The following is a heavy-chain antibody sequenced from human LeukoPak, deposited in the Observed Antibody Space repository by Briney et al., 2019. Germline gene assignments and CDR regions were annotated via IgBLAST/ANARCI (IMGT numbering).Heavy chain of an antibody. CDR1: GGSFSGNY. Sequence: SETLSLTCAVYGGSFSGNYWSWIRQPPGKGLEWIGEINHSGSTNYNPSLKSRVTISVDTSKNQFSLKLSSVTAADTAVYYCARGRGYCSSTSCYFDYWGQGTLVTVSS. D-gene: IGHD2-2*01. CDR2: INHSGST. V-gene: IGHV4-34*01. J-gene: IGHJ4*02. CDR3: ARGRGYCSSTSCYFDY.